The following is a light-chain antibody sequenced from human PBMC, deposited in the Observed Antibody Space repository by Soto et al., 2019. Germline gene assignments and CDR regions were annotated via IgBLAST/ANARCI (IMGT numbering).Light chain of an antibody. J-gene: IGKJ1*01. CDR3: QQYGSSLWT. V-gene: IGKV3-20*01. Sequence: EVVITQSPGTVSLSPAEAATLSCRTSQSVDSLLAWYQQKPGQAPRLLIYGASSRATGIPDRFSGSGSGTDFTLTISRLEPEDFAVYYCQQYGSSLWTFGQGTKVDI. CDR2: GAS. CDR1: QSVDSL.